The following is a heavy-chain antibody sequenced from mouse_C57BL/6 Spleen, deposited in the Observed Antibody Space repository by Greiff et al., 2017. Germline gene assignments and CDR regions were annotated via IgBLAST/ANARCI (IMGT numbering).Heavy chain of an antibody. CDR1: GYTFTDYE. V-gene: IGHV1-15*01. CDR2: IDPETGGT. Sequence: QVQLQQSGAELVRPGASVTLSCKASGYTFTDYEMHWVKQTPVHGLEWIGAIDPETGGTAYNQKFKGKAILTADKSSSTAYMELRSLTSEDSAVYYCTRRPLGDYAMDDWGQGTSVTVSS. J-gene: IGHJ4*01. D-gene: IGHD6-1*01. CDR3: TRRPLGDYAMDD.